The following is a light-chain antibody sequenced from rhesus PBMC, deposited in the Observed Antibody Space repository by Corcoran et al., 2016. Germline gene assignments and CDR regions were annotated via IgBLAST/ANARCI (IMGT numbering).Light chain of an antibody. J-gene: IGLJ1*01. CDR3: SSYAGSGSSL. CDR2: EVS. V-gene: IGLV2-19*02. CDR1: SSDIGYYDG. Sequence: QAAPTQSPSLSGSAGQSVTIFCTGTSSDIGYYDGVSWYQQHPGKAPKLMIYEVSKRPAGGSDRFSGSKSGNTASLTISGLQAEGEADYYCSSYAGSGSSLFGAGTRLTV.